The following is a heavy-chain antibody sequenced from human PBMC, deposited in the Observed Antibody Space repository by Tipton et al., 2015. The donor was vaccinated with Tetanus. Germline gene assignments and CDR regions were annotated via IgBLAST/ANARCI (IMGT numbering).Heavy chain of an antibody. V-gene: IGHV4-59*01. D-gene: IGHD3-22*01. Sequence: TLSLTCTVSGGSISSYYWSWIRQPPGKGLEWIGYIYYSGSTNYNPSLKSRVTISVDTSKNQFSLKLSSVTAADTAVYYCARAYYDSSGYYLSGVTYWYFDLWGRGTLVTVSS. J-gene: IGHJ2*01. CDR1: GGSISSYY. CDR3: ARAYYDSSGYYLSGVTYWYFDL. CDR2: IYYSGST.